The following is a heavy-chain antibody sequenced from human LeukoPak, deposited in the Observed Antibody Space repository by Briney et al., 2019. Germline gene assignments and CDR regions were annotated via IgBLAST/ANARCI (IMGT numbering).Heavy chain of an antibody. CDR2: IRYDGSNK. V-gene: IGHV3-30*02. CDR3: AKDLGAYYYGSGEFDY. J-gene: IGHJ4*02. CDR1: GFTFSSYA. Sequence: GGSLRLSCAGSGFTFSSYAMHWVRQAPGKGLEWVAFIRYDGSNKYYADSVKGRFTISRDNSKNTLYLQMNSLRAEDTAVYYCAKDLGAYYYGSGEFDYWGQGTLVTVSS. D-gene: IGHD3-10*01.